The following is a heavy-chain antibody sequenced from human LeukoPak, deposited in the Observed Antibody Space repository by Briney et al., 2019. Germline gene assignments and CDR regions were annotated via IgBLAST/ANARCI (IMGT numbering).Heavy chain of an antibody. J-gene: IGHJ4*02. V-gene: IGHV3-21*01. CDR1: GFTFSSYS. CDR2: ISSSSGYI. CDR3: ARDRGERPFDY. D-gene: IGHD3-16*01. Sequence: GGSLRLSCAASGFTFSSYSMNWVRQAPGKGLEWVSSISSSSGYIYYADSVRGRFTISRDNAKNSLYLQMNSLRAEDTAVYYCARDRGERPFDYWGQGTLVTVSS.